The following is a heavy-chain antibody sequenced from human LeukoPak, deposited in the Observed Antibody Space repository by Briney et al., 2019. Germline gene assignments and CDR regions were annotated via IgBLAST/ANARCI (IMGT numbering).Heavy chain of an antibody. D-gene: IGHD3-10*01. V-gene: IGHV1-69*13. CDR3: ARGITMVREGFDY. CDR2: IIPIFGTA. Sequence: GASVKVSCKASGGTFISYAISWVRQAPGQGLEWMGGIIPIFGTANYAQKFQGRVTITADESTSTAYMELSSLRSEDTVVYYCARGITMVREGFDYWGQGTLVTVSS. J-gene: IGHJ4*02. CDR1: GGTFISYA.